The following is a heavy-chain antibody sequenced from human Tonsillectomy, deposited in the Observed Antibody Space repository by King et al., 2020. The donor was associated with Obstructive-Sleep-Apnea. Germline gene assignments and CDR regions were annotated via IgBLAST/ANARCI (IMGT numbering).Heavy chain of an antibody. CDR1: GASVSSLY. CDR2: MYTSGST. CDR3: ARVGETIYYYYGMDV. V-gene: IGHV4-4*07. J-gene: IGHJ6*02. D-gene: IGHD1-26*01. Sequence: MQLQESGPGLVEPSETLSLTCSVSGASVSSLYWSWIRQPAGKGLEWIGRMYTSGSTDYNPSLKSRVTMSVDTSKNQFSLKLTSVTAADTAVYYCARVGETIYYYYGMDVWGHGTTVTVSS.